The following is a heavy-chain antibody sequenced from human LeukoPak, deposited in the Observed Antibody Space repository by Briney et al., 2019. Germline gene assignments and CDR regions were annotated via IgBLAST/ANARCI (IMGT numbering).Heavy chain of an antibody. Sequence: ASVKVSCKASGYTFTSYGISWVRQAPGQGLEWVGWISAYNGNTNYAQKLQGRVTMTTDTSTSTAYMELRSLRSDDTAVYYCARDFWDYGDTHDAFDIWGQGTMVTVSS. D-gene: IGHD4-17*01. V-gene: IGHV1-18*01. CDR2: ISAYNGNT. J-gene: IGHJ3*02. CDR1: GYTFTSYG. CDR3: ARDFWDYGDTHDAFDI.